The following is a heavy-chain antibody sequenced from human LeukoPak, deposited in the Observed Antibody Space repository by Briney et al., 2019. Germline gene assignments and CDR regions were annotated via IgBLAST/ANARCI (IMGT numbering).Heavy chain of an antibody. Sequence: GGSLRLSCAASGFTFSSYAMHWVRQAPGKGLEWVAVISYDGSNKYYADSVKGRFTISRDNSKNTLYLQMNSLRAEDTAVYYCAKSSVAVAGRMDYFDYWGQGTLVTVSS. CDR2: ISYDGSNK. D-gene: IGHD6-19*01. CDR1: GFTFSSYA. V-gene: IGHV3-30-3*02. J-gene: IGHJ4*02. CDR3: AKSSVAVAGRMDYFDY.